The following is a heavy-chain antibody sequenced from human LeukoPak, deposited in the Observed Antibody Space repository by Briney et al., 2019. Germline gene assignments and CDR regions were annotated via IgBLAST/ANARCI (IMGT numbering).Heavy chain of an antibody. V-gene: IGHV1-24*01. CDR1: VHRLSDLS. J-gene: IGHJ5*02. D-gene: IGHD2-15*01. CDR2: FDPEDGET. CDR3: ASRGGHRRFDP. Sequence: ASVKVSCRVSVHRLSDLSMHWVRLAPGKGLEWMGGFDPEDGETIYAQKFQGRLTMTEDISTDTAYMNLSSLTSEDTAVYYCASRGGHRRFDPWGQGTLVTVSS.